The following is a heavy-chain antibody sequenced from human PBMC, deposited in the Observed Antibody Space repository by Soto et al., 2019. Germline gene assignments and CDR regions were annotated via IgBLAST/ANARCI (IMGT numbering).Heavy chain of an antibody. J-gene: IGHJ2*01. D-gene: IGHD6-25*01. CDR1: GGTFSSYT. Sequence: QVQLVQSGAEVKKPGSSVTVSCKASGGTFSSYTISWVRQAPGQGLEWMGGIIPIFGTANYAQKFQGRVTITADESTSTAYMEMSSLGSEDTAVYYCATGNFMRLQLWYFVNWCRGTLVSVA. CDR3: ATGNFMRLQLWYFVN. CDR2: IIPIFGTA. V-gene: IGHV1-69*12.